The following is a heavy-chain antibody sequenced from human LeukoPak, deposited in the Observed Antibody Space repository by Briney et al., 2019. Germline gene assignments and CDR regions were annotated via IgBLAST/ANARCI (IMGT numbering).Heavy chain of an antibody. D-gene: IGHD6-13*01. V-gene: IGHV4-31*03. CDR1: GASISSSGYY. CDR2: MYYSGST. Sequence: PSETLSLTCSVSGASISSSGYYWSWIRQHPGKGLEWIGYMYYSGSTYYNPSLTSRVTISVDTSKNQFSLNLSSVTAADTAVYYCARVWSVAAAGREDYYYGIDVWGQGTTVTVSS. J-gene: IGHJ6*02. CDR3: ARVWSVAAAGREDYYYGIDV.